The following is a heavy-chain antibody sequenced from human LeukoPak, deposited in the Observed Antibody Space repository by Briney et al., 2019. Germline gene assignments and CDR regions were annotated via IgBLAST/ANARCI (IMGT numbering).Heavy chain of an antibody. D-gene: IGHD4/OR15-4a*01. CDR1: GFAFSNHA. CDR2: ISDTGKTT. J-gene: IGHJ5*02. V-gene: IGHV3-23*01. Sequence: AGESLRLSCEASGFAFSNHAMTWVRQAPGEGLQWVSTISDTGKTTFYRDSVRGRFTISRDISNNTLYLQMDALRADDTAVYYCARGGAYDYGVLDAWGQGTLVPVSS. CDR3: ARGGAYDYGVLDA.